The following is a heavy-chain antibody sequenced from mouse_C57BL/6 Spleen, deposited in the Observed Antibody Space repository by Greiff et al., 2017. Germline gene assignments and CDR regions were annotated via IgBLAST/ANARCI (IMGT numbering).Heavy chain of an antibody. CDR3: ARDLGLRRGPFDY. J-gene: IGHJ2*01. CDR1: GISITTGNYR. V-gene: IGHV3-5*01. D-gene: IGHD2-4*01. CDR2: IYYSGTI. Sequence: EVKLMESGPGLVKPSQTVFLTCTVTGISITTGNYRWSWIRQFPGNKLEWIGYIYYSGTITYNPSLTSRTTITRDTPKNQFCLEMNSLTAEDTATSYCARDLGLRRGPFDYWGQGTTLTVSS.